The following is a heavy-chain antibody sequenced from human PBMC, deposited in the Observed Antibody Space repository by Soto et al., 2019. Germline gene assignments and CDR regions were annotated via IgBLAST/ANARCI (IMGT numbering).Heavy chain of an antibody. Sequence: DVQVVESGGGLVQPGGSLRLSCAVSGFSVSGSYMCWVRQAPGKGLEWVSGVYSGGNAYYADSVKGRFTISRDNSRNTVFLHMNSLRVEDTAVYYCARSKVDWGQGTLVTVSS. V-gene: IGHV3-66*01. CDR2: VYSGGNA. CDR3: ARSKVD. CDR1: GFSVSGSY. D-gene: IGHD4-4*01. J-gene: IGHJ4*02.